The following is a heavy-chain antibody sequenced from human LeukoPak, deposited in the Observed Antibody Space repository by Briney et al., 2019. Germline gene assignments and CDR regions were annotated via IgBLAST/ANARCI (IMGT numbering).Heavy chain of an antibody. V-gene: IGHV3-53*05. J-gene: IGHJ4*02. CDR2: IYSAGGT. Sequence: GSLTLSCAASGFTVSRNYMSWVRQAPGKGLEWVSTIYSAGGTYYADSVKGRFTISRDTSKNTLFLQMNSLKAEDTAIYYCARGGDDYNYYFDSWGQGTLVTVSS. CDR3: ARGGDDYNYYFDS. CDR1: GFTVSRNY. D-gene: IGHD5-24*01.